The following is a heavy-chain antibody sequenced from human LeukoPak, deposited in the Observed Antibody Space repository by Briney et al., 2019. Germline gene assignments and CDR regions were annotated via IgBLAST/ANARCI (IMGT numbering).Heavy chain of an antibody. CDR3: ARAPYGNYVNVYYFDY. J-gene: IGHJ4*02. D-gene: IGHD4-11*01. CDR1: GFTFSSYA. Sequence: GGSLRLSCAASGFTFSSYAMSWVRQAPGKGLEWVAVITYDGNNKYYADSVKGRFTISRDNPKSTVYLQMNSLRADDTAVYFCARAPYGNYVNVYYFDYWGQGTLVTVSS. V-gene: IGHV3-30-3*01. CDR2: ITYDGNNK.